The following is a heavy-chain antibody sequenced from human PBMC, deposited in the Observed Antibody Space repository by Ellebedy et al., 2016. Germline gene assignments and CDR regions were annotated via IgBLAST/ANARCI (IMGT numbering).Heavy chain of an antibody. CDR2: ISGSSSYT. J-gene: IGHJ4*02. CDR1: GFTFSSNR. Sequence: GGSLRLSCAASGFTFSSNRMSWVRQAPGKGLEWVSYISGSSSYTHYADPVKGRFTISRDNAKNSLWLQMNSLRAEDTAVYYCARHGDGYNFNYWGQGTLVTVSS. V-gene: IGHV3-21*01. D-gene: IGHD5-24*01. CDR3: ARHGDGYNFNY.